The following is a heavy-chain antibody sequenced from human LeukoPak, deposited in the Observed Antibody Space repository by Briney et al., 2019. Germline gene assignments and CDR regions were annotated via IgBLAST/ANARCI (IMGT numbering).Heavy chain of an antibody. V-gene: IGHV3-48*02. J-gene: IGHJ3*02. CDR3: ARDNIWAFDI. Sequence: PGGSLRLSCAASGFTFSSYSMNWVRQAPGKGLEWVSYISSSDTIYYADSVKGRFTISRDNAKNSLYLQMNSLTDEDTALYYCARDNIWAFDIWGQGTMVAVPS. CDR1: GFTFSSYS. CDR2: ISSSDTI. D-gene: IGHD2/OR15-2a*01.